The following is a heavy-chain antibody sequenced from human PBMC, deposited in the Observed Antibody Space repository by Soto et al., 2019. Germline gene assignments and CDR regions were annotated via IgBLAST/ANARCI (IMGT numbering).Heavy chain of an antibody. CDR1: GGSISSYY. CDR3: AGDYPAKDVFTWYDV. J-gene: IGHJ5*02. Sequence: PSETLSLTCTVSGGSISSYYWSWIRQPPGKGLEWIGYIYYSGSTNYNPSLKSRVTISVDTSKNQFSLKLSSVTAADTAVYYCAGDYPAKDVFTWYDVWGQGTLVTVSS. CDR2: IYYSGST. V-gene: IGHV4-59*01.